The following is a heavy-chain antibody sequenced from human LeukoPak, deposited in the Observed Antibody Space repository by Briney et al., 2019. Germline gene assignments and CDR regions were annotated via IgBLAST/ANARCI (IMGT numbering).Heavy chain of an antibody. CDR3: TRGMATVVSPYF. CDR1: GFTFSNAY. CDR2: IKSKSDGGTT. J-gene: IGHJ4*02. Sequence: GGSLRLSCAASGFTFSNAYMSWVRQAPGKGLEWVGRIKSKSDGGTTEYAAPVKGRFTISRDDSKGIAYLQMNSLKTEDTALYYCTRGMATVVSPYFWGQGTLVTVSS. V-gene: IGHV3-15*05. D-gene: IGHD4-23*01.